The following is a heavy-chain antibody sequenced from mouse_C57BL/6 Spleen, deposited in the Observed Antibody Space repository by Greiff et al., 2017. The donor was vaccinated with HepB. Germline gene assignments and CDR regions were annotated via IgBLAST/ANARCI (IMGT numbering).Heavy chain of an antibody. Sequence: VKLMESGAELVKPGASVKISCKASGYAFSSYWMNWVKQRPGKGLEWIGQIYPGDGDTNYNGKFKGKATLTADKSSSTAYMQLSSLTSEDSAVYFCARPLYGTFFAYWGQGTLVTVSA. V-gene: IGHV1-80*01. CDR1: GYAFSSYW. D-gene: IGHD1-1*01. CDR3: ARPLYGTFFAY. CDR2: IYPGDGDT. J-gene: IGHJ3*01.